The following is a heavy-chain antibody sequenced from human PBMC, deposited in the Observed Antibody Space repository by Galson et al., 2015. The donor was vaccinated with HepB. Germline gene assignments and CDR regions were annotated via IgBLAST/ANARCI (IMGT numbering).Heavy chain of an antibody. CDR2: IYTSGST. CDR3: ARLIGEAA. V-gene: IGHV4-4*07. J-gene: IGHJ4*02. CDR1: GGSINNYY. D-gene: IGHD6-25*01. Sequence: SETLSLTCTVSGGSINNYYWNWVRQPAGKGLEWIGRIYTSGSTNYNPSLKSRVTMSVDTSKNQFSLNLSSVTAADTAVYYCARLIGEAAWGQGILVTVSS.